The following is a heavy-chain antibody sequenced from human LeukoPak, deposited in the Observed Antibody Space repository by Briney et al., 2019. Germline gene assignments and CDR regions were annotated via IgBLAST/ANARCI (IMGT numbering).Heavy chain of an antibody. Sequence: PGGSLRLSCAASGFTFSSYAMSWVRQAPGKGLEWVSAISGSGGSTYYADSVKGRFTVSRDNSKGTLYLQMTGLRVEDTAVYFCAKKGCSSTSCYGSHFDYWGQGTLVTVSS. CDR2: ISGSGGST. J-gene: IGHJ4*02. CDR1: GFTFSSYA. V-gene: IGHV3-23*01. D-gene: IGHD2-2*01. CDR3: AKKGCSSTSCYGSHFDY.